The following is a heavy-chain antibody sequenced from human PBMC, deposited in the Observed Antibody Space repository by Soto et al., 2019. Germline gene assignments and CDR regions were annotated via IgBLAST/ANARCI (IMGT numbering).Heavy chain of an antibody. V-gene: IGHV4-59*08. Sequence: QVQLQESGPGLVKPSETLSLTCSVSGGSITSHYCSWFRQPPGKGLEWIGYINHSGLTSYNPSLKSRVTMSVDTSKNQFSLKVNSVTAADTALYHCARQGFGQLHGLVDVWGPGTTVTVPS. CDR3: ARQGFGQLHGLVDV. CDR1: GGSITSHY. CDR2: INHSGLT. D-gene: IGHD3-10*01. J-gene: IGHJ6*02.